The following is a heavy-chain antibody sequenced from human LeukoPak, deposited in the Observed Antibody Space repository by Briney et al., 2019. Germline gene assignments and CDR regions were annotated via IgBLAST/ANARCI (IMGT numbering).Heavy chain of an antibody. CDR1: GFTFSSYG. J-gene: IGHJ4*02. D-gene: IGHD2-8*01. Sequence: GGSLRLSCAASGFTFSSYGMHWVRQAPGKGLEWVAFIRYDGSNKYYADSVKGRFTISRDNSKNTLYLQMNSLRAEDTAVYYCAKDQAGGDIVLMVYAIQEYYFDYWGQGTLVTVSS. V-gene: IGHV3-30*02. CDR3: AKDQAGGDIVLMVYAIQEYYFDY. CDR2: IRYDGSNK.